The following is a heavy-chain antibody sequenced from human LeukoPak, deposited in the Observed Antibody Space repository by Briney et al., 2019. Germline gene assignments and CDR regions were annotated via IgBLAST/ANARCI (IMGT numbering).Heavy chain of an antibody. CDR1: GNSLSSGDNY. D-gene: IGHD3-16*01. V-gene: IGHV4-61*02. CDR2: IYTSGST. Sequence: SETLSLTCTVSGNSLSSGDNYWSWIRQPAGKGLEWIGRIYTSGSTNYNPSLKSRVTISVDTSKNQFSLKLSSVTAADTAVYYCAREQGGQYPFDYWGQGTLVTVSS. CDR3: AREQGGQYPFDY. J-gene: IGHJ4*02.